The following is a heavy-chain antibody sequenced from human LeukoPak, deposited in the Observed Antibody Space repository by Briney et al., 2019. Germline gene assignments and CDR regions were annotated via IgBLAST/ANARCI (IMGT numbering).Heavy chain of an antibody. D-gene: IGHD2-2*01. J-gene: IGHJ4*02. V-gene: IGHV3-21*01. CDR3: ARETSCDY. CDR1: GFTFSSYD. CDR2: ISSSSSYI. Sequence: GGSLRLSCAASGFTFSSYDMNWVRQAPGKGLEWVSSISSSSSYIYYADSVKGRFTISRDNAENSLYLQLNSLRAEDTAVYYCARETSCDYWGQGTLVTVSS.